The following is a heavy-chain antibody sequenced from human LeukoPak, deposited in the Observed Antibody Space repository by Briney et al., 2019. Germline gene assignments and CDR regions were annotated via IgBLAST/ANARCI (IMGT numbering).Heavy chain of an antibody. CDR2: ISSSSSYI. D-gene: IGHD1-7*01. J-gene: IGHJ4*02. CDR3: ARDWNWNCGLDY. CDR1: GFTFSSYS. V-gene: IGHV3-21*01. Sequence: GGSLRLSCAASGFTFSSYSMNWVRQAPGKGLEWVSSISSSSSYIYYADSVKGRFTISRDNAKNSLYLQMNSLRAEDTAVYYCARDWNWNCGLDYWGQGTLVTVSS.